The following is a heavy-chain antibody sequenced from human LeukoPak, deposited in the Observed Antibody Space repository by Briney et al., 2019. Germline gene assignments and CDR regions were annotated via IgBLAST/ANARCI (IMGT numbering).Heavy chain of an antibody. V-gene: IGHV3-7*01. CDR2: IKEDGSEE. J-gene: IGHJ4*02. CDR3: VRDISDIASHQGGDY. CDR1: GFKFSDFW. Sequence: GGPLRLSCAASGFKFSDFWMTWVRQTPGKGLEWVANIKEDGSEEYHVDSVKGRFTISRDNAKNTLYLQMNSLAAEDTAMYYCVRDISDIASHQGGDYWGQGTLVSVSS. D-gene: IGHD6-6*01.